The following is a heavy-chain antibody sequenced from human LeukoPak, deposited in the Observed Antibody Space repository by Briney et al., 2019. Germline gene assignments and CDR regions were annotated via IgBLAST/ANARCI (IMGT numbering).Heavy chain of an antibody. CDR1: GYTFTSYA. V-gene: IGHV1-69*06. D-gene: IGHD2-2*01. J-gene: IGHJ4*02. CDR2: IIPMFGTA. Sequence: SVKVSCKASGYTFTSYAMNWVRQAPGQGLEWMGGIIPMFGTANYAQKFQGRVTISADKSTSTAYMELSSLRSEDTAVYYCASGRTDIVVVPATLRNYFFDYWGQGTLVTVSS. CDR3: ASGRTDIVVVPATLRNYFFDY.